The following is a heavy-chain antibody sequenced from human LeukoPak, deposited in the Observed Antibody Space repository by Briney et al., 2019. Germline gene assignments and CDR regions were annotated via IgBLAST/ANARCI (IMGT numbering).Heavy chain of an antibody. Sequence: GGSLRLSCAASGFTFSSSYMHWVRQAPGKGLEYVSAISPSGDSTYYTNSVKGRFTISRDNSKNTLFLQMGSLAAEDMAVYYCARGLYYGSGQYYFDYWGQGTLVTVSS. V-gene: IGHV3-64*01. CDR1: GFTFSSSY. CDR2: ISPSGDST. CDR3: ARGLYYGSGQYYFDY. D-gene: IGHD3-10*01. J-gene: IGHJ4*02.